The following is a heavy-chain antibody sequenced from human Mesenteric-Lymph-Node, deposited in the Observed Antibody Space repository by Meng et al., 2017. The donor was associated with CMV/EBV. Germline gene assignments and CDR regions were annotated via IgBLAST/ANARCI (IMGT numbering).Heavy chain of an antibody. D-gene: IGHD1-26*01. CDR3: ARVASRGGGYWGDYFDY. CDR2: INPNSGGI. Sequence: ASVKVSCKASGYTFSDDYMHWVRQAPGQGLEWMGWINPNSGGINYAQKFQGRVTMTRDTSISTAYMELSRLRSDDTAVYYCARVASRGGGYWGDYFDYWGQGTLVTVSS. V-gene: IGHV1-2*02. J-gene: IGHJ4*02. CDR1: GYTFSDDY.